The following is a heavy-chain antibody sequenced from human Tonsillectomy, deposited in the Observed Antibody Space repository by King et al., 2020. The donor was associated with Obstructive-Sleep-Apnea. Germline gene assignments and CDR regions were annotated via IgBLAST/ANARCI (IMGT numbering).Heavy chain of an antibody. CDR1: GFTFSSYA. CDR2: ISGSGGST. Sequence: VQLVESGGGLVQPGGSLRLYCAASGFTFSSYAMSWVRQAPGKGLEWGSAISGSGGSTYYADSVKGRFTISRDNSKNTLYLQMNSLRAEDTAVYYCAKKLMVRGVNGGDFDYWGQGTLVTVSS. D-gene: IGHD3-10*01. CDR3: AKKLMVRGVNGGDFDY. V-gene: IGHV3-23*04. J-gene: IGHJ4*02.